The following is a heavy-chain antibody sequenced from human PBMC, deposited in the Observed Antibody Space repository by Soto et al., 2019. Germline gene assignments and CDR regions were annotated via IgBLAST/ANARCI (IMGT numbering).Heavy chain of an antibody. CDR3: ARAGREYQLLYYFDY. D-gene: IGHD2-2*01. CDR1: GFTFSSYS. CDR2: ISSSSSTI. V-gene: IGHV3-48*01. J-gene: IGHJ4*02. Sequence: GGSLILSCAASGFTFSSYSMNWVRQAPGKGLEWVSYISSSSSTIYYADSVKGRFTISRDNAKNSLYLQMNSLRAEDTAVYYCARAGREYQLLYYFDYWGQGTLVTVSS.